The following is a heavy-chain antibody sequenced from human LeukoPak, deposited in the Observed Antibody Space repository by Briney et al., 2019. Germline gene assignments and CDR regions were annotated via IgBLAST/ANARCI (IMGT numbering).Heavy chain of an antibody. Sequence: ASVKVSCKVSGYTLTEFSMHWVRQAPGKGLEWMGSFDPEGGDTVYAQNFQGRVTMTGDTSTDTAYMDLSSLKSEDTAVYFCATSSFAVGSALPFDYWGQGTLVTVSS. D-gene: IGHD2-21*02. CDR3: ATSSFAVGSALPFDY. V-gene: IGHV1-24*01. CDR2: FDPEGGDT. CDR1: GYTLTEFS. J-gene: IGHJ4*02.